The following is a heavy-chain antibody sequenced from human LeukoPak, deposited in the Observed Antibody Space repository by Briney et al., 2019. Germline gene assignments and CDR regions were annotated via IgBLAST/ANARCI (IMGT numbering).Heavy chain of an antibody. CDR3: ARDGRDSSSWYGGYDY. CDR2: INHSGST. Sequence: SETLSLTCTVSGGSISSYYWSWIRQPPGKGLEWIGEINHSGSTNYNPSLKSRVTISVDTSKNQFSLKLSSVTAADTAVYYCARDGRDSSSWYGGYDYWGQGTLVTVSS. D-gene: IGHD6-13*01. CDR1: GGSISSYY. J-gene: IGHJ4*02. V-gene: IGHV4-34*01.